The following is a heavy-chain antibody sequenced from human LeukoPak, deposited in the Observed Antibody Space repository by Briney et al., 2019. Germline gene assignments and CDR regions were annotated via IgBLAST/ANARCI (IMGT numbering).Heavy chain of an antibody. CDR2: ISSSSSTI. CDR1: GFTFSSYS. CDR3: ARAPGGSNGYYPYFDY. Sequence: GGSLRLSCAASGFTFSSYSMNWVRQAPGKGLEWVSYISSSSSTIYYADSVKGRFTISRDNAKNSLYLQMNSLRDEDTAVYYCARAPGGSNGYYPYFDYWGQGTLVTVSS. D-gene: IGHD3-22*01. J-gene: IGHJ4*02. V-gene: IGHV3-48*02.